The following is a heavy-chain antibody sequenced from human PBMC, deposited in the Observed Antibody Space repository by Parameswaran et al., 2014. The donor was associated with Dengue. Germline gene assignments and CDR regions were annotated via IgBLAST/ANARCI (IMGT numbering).Heavy chain of an antibody. CDR3: ARVCSSTSCFAKLAFDI. Sequence: RWIRQPPGKGLEWIGYIYQSGTTHYSSSLKSRVTISLDRSKNQVSLRLSSVTAADTAVYYCARVCSSTSCFAKLAFDIWGQGTMVTVSS. J-gene: IGHJ3*02. V-gene: IGHV4-30-2*01. D-gene: IGHD2-2*01. CDR2: IYQSGTT.